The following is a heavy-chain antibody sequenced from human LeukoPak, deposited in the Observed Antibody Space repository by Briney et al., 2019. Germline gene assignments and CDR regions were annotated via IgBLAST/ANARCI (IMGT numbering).Heavy chain of an antibody. CDR3: ARDQIGYWGYYDSSGLNDAFDI. D-gene: IGHD3-22*01. CDR1: GGSISSYY. J-gene: IGHJ3*02. Sequence: SETLSLTCTVPGGSISSYYWSWIRQPPGKGLEWIGYIYYSGSTNYNPSLKSRVTISVDTSKNQFSLKLSSVTAADTAVYYCARDQIGYWGYYDSSGLNDAFDIWGQGTMVTVSS. V-gene: IGHV4-59*01. CDR2: IYYSGST.